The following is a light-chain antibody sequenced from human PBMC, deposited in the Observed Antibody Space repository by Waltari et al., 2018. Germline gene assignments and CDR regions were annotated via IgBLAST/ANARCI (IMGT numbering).Light chain of an antibody. V-gene: IGKV1-5*03. CDR1: QRISSS. CDR3: QQYNSYPYT. CDR2: KES. Sequence: DIQMTQSPSTLSASVGDRVTITCRASQRISSSLAWYQQRPGQAPKLLIYKESSLESGVPSRFSGSGSGTEFTLTISSLQPDDFATYYCQQYNSYPYTFGQGTKLEIK. J-gene: IGKJ2*01.